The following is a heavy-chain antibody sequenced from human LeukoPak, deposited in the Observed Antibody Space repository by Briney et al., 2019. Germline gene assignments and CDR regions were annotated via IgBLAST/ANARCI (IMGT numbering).Heavy chain of an antibody. Sequence: PSETLSLTCAVSGYSISSGYYWGWIRQPPGKGLEWIGSIYHSGSTYYNPSLKSRVTILVDTSKNQFSLKLSSVTAADTAVYYCARWDTVGYFDYWGQGTLVTVSS. J-gene: IGHJ4*02. CDR2: IYHSGST. D-gene: IGHD4-23*01. CDR1: GYSISSGYY. V-gene: IGHV4-38-2*01. CDR3: ARWDTVGYFDY.